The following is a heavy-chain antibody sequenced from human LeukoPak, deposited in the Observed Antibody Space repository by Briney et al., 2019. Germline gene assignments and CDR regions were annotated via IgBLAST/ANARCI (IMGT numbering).Heavy chain of an antibody. CDR1: GGTFSSYA. D-gene: IGHD3-16*02. J-gene: IGHJ4*02. CDR3: ARATWGELSFPYY. Sequence: SVKVSCKASGGTFSSYAISWVRQAPGQGLEWMGGIIPIFGTANYAQKFQGRVTITADESTSTAYMELSSLRSEDTAVYYCARATWGELSFPYYWGQGTLVTVSS. V-gene: IGHV1-69*01. CDR2: IIPIFGTA.